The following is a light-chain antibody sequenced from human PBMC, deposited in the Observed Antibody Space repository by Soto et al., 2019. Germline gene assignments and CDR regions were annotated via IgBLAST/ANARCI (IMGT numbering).Light chain of an antibody. Sequence: SYELTQPPSVSVAPGQTARIACGRNTIGDRSVHWYQQKPGQAPVLVIYYDTDRPSGIPERFSGSNSGDTATLTISRVEAGDEADYYCQVWDSGSAHVVFGGGTKVTVL. CDR1: TIGDRS. CDR3: QVWDSGSAHVV. CDR2: YDT. J-gene: IGLJ2*01. V-gene: IGLV3-21*04.